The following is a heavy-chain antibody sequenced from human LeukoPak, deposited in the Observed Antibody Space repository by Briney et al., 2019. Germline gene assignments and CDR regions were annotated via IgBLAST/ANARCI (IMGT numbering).Heavy chain of an antibody. CDR1: GFTFSSYA. Sequence: PGGSLRLSCAVSGFTFSSYAMSWVRQAPGKGLEWVSAISGSGGSTYYADSVKGRFTISRDNSKNTLYLQMNSLRAEDTAVYYCAKDQVVTAFTWYFDLWGRGTLVTVSS. V-gene: IGHV3-23*01. J-gene: IGHJ2*01. CDR2: ISGSGGST. CDR3: AKDQVVTAFTWYFDL. D-gene: IGHD2-21*02.